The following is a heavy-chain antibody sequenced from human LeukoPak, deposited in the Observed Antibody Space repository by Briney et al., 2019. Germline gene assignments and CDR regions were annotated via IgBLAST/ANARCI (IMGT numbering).Heavy chain of an antibody. V-gene: IGHV3-11*04. D-gene: IGHD2-21*01. Sequence: GGSLRLSCTSSGFTFRDHHMSWIRQAPGKGLEWVSKIGLRGTTIEYAESVKGRFTISRDDAKNSLYLQMSGLRAEDTAIYYCARDHVVPGLVFDHWGQGTLVSVS. CDR3: ARDHVVPGLVFDH. CDR2: IGLRGTTI. J-gene: IGHJ4*02. CDR1: GFTFRDHH.